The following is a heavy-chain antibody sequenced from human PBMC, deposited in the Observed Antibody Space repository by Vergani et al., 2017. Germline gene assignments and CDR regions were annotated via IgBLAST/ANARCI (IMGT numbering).Heavy chain of an antibody. J-gene: IGHJ6*02. CDR3: AKANPRNSGYDYLFYYRAMDV. D-gene: IGHD5-12*01. CDR1: GFTFNHYA. Sequence: EVQLLESGGDLVQPGGSLRLSCAASGFTFNHYAMNWVRQAPGKGLEWVSGISGSGGSTYYAGSVKGRFTISRDSSKNTLYLQMNSLSAGDTAVYDCAKANPRNSGYDYLFYYRAMDVWGQGTTVTVSS. CDR2: ISGSGGST. V-gene: IGHV3-23*01.